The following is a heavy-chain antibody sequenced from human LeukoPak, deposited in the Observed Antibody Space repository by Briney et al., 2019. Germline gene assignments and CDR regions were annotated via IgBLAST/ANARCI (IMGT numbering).Heavy chain of an antibody. Sequence: GGSLRLSCAASGFTFSSYAMSWVRQAPGKGLEWVSAISGSGGSTYFADPVKGRFTTSRDNSKNTVYLQMNSLRAEDTAVYYCARRVTDSSGWLFDYWGQGALVTVSS. V-gene: IGHV3-23*01. CDR1: GFTFSSYA. J-gene: IGHJ4*02. D-gene: IGHD6-25*01. CDR3: ARRVTDSSGWLFDY. CDR2: ISGSGGST.